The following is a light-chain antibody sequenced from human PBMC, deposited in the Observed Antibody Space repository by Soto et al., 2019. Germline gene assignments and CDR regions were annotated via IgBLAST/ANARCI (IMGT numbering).Light chain of an antibody. CDR1: SGYSNYK. V-gene: IGLV9-49*01. Sequence: QLVLTQPPSASASLGASVTLTCTLSSGYSNYKVDWYQQRPGKGPRFVMRVGTGGIVGSKGDGIPDRFSVLGSGLNRYLTIKNIQEEDESDYHCGADHGSGSYIGRVLGTGTKVTVL. CDR3: GADHGSGSYIGRV. J-gene: IGLJ1*01. CDR2: VGTGGIVG.